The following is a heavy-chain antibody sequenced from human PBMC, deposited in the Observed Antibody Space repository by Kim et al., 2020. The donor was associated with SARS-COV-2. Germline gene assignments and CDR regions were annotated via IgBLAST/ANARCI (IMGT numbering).Heavy chain of an antibody. V-gene: IGHV3-23*01. CDR3: AKMVVKDGYNYYYYYRM. J-gene: IGHJ6*01. D-gene: IGHD5-18*01. CDR1: GFTFDIYA. CDR2: ISGGGVNK. Sequence: GGSLRLSCVGSGFTFDIYAMSWVRQAPGKGLEWVSVISGGGVNKFYADSVRGRFTISRDNAKNTLYLQMNSLRDEDTALYYCAKMVVKDGYNYYYYYRM.